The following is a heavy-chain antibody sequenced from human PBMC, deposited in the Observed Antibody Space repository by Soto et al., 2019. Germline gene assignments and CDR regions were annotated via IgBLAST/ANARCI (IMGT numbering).Heavy chain of an antibody. J-gene: IGHJ6*03. CDR1: GGSISSYY. CDR2: IYYSGST. Sequence: SETLSLTCTVSGGSISSYYWSWIRQPPGKGLEWIGYIYYSGSTNYNPSLKSRVTISVDTSKNQFSLKLSSVTAADTAVYYCARSTEDIYYYYYMDVWGKGTTVTVSS. V-gene: IGHV4-59*08. CDR3: ARSTEDIYYYYYMDV.